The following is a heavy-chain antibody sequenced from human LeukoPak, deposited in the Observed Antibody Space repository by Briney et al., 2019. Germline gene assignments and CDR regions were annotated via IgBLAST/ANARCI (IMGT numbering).Heavy chain of an antibody. Sequence: GGSLRLSCAASGSTFSSYSMNWVRQAPGKGLEWVSSISSSSSYIYYADSVKGRFTISRDNAKNSLYLQMNSLRAEDTAVYYCASGRRLAAAGHRVDYWGQGTLVIVSS. J-gene: IGHJ4*02. D-gene: IGHD6-13*01. CDR2: ISSSSSYI. V-gene: IGHV3-21*01. CDR1: GSTFSSYS. CDR3: ASGRRLAAAGHRVDY.